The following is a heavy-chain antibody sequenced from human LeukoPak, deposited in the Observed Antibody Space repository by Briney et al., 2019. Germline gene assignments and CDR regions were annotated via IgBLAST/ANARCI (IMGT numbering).Heavy chain of an antibody. Sequence: ASVKVSCKASGYTFTSYDINWVRQATGQGLEWMGWMNPNSGNTGYAQKFQGRVTMTRNTSISTAYMELSSLRSEDTAVYYCARRYYGSGSYYNWPDPYFDYWGQGTLVTVSS. J-gene: IGHJ4*02. CDR1: GYTFTSYD. V-gene: IGHV1-8*01. CDR2: MNPNSGNT. CDR3: ARRYYGSGSYYNWPDPYFDY. D-gene: IGHD3-10*01.